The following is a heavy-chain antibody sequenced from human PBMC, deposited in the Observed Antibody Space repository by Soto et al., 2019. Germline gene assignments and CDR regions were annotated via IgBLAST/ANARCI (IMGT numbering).Heavy chain of an antibody. CDR3: ARGVVVAATFDY. Sequence: QVQLQESGPGLVKPSQTLSLTCTVSGGSISSGGYYWSWIRQHPGKGLEWIGYICYSGSTYYNPSLKSRVTISVDTSKNQFSLKLSSVTAADTAVYYCARGVVVAATFDYWGQGTLVTVSS. V-gene: IGHV4-31*03. J-gene: IGHJ4*02. CDR1: GGSISSGGYY. D-gene: IGHD2-15*01. CDR2: ICYSGST.